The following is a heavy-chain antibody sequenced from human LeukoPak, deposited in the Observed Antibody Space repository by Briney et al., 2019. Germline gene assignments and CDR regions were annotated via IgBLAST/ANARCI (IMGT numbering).Heavy chain of an antibody. J-gene: IGHJ4*02. CDR2: ISGSGGST. Sequence: GGSLRLSCAASGFTFSSYAMSWVRQAPGKGLEWVSAISGSGGSTYYADSVKGRFTISRDNSKNTLNLHMNSLRAEDTAVYYCAKEVTVTKVSVTLMIDHWGQGTLVTVSS. CDR1: GFTFSSYA. CDR3: AKEVTVTKVSVTLMIDH. V-gene: IGHV3-23*01. D-gene: IGHD4-11*01.